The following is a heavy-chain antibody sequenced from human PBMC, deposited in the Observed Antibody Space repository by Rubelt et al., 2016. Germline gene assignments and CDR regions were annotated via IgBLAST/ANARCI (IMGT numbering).Heavy chain of an antibody. J-gene: IGHJ4*02. CDR1: GFTFSSYG. D-gene: IGHD4-17*01. V-gene: IGHV3-33*01. CDR3: AGRGTAVTLDY. Sequence: QVQLVESGGGVVQPGGSLRLSCAASGFTFSSYGMHWVRQAPGKGLEWVAVIWYDGSNKNYGDSVKGRFSISRDKSKNTLYLQMNSLRAEDTAVYYCAGRGTAVTLDYWGQGTLVTVSS. CDR2: IWYDGSNK.